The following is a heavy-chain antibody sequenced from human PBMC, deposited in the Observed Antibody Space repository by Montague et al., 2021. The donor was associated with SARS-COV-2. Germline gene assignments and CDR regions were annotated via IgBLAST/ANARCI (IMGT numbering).Heavy chain of an antibody. Sequence: SETLSLTCTVSGGSISCYYWSWIRQPPGKGLEWIGYIYYSGSTNYNPSLKSRVTISVDTSKNQFSLKLSSVTAVDTAVYYCARVFPRWLQFDPYFDYWGQGTLVTVSS. V-gene: IGHV4-59*01. CDR1: GGSISCYY. CDR3: ARVFPRWLQFDPYFDY. J-gene: IGHJ4*02. CDR2: IYYSGST. D-gene: IGHD5-24*01.